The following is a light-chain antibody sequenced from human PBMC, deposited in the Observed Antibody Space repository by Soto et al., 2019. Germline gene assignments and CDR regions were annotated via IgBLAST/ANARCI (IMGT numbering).Light chain of an antibody. Sequence: EIVITQSPATLPVSPGERPTLSYRSSQSVSSNLAWYQQKPGKAPRLLIHGASTRATGTPARFSGSGSGTEFTLTISSLQPEDSAAYYCQQYKNWPPWTFGQGTKVDIK. CDR2: GAS. CDR3: QQYKNWPPWT. J-gene: IGKJ1*01. V-gene: IGKV3-15*01. CDR1: QSVSSN.